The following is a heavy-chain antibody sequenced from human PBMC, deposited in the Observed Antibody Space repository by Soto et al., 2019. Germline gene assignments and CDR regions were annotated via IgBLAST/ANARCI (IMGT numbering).Heavy chain of an antibody. Sequence: QVQLVQSGAEVKKPGSSVKVSCKASGGTFSSYAISWVRQAPGQGLEWMGGIIPIFGTANYAQKFQGRVTITADESTSTAYMEVSSLRSEDTAVYYCARGRNIPGYSRQDYYYYYGMDVWGQGTTVTVSS. D-gene: IGHD6-13*01. CDR1: GGTFSSYA. CDR3: ARGRNIPGYSRQDYYYYYGMDV. J-gene: IGHJ6*02. V-gene: IGHV1-69*12. CDR2: IIPIFGTA.